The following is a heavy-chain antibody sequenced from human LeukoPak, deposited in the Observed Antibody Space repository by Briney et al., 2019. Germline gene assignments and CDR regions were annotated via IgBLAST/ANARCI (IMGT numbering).Heavy chain of an antibody. D-gene: IGHD3-3*01. V-gene: IGHV4-38-2*02. J-gene: IGHJ5*02. CDR1: GYSISSGCY. CDR3: AREGYYDFRSGYYRGNWFDP. Sequence: KTSETLCLTCTVSGYSISSGCYWGWSREPPGRGLGGVGSMYHSGGTYYNPSLKSRVTISVDTSKNQFSLKLSSVTAADTAVYYCAREGYYDFRSGYYRGNWFDPWGQGTLVTVSS. CDR2: MYHSGGT.